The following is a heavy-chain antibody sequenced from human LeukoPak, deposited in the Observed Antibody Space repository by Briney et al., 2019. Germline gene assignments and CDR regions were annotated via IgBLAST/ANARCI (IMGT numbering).Heavy chain of an antibody. Sequence: GGSLRLSCAASGFTFSSYGMHWVRQAPGKGLEWVAVISYDGSNKYYADSVKGRFTISRGNSKNTLYLQMNSLRAEDTAVYYCAKAGYSSGRYYYYYYMDVWGKGTTVTVSS. J-gene: IGHJ6*03. D-gene: IGHD6-19*01. CDR2: ISYDGSNK. CDR3: AKAGYSSGRYYYYYYMDV. CDR1: GFTFSSYG. V-gene: IGHV3-30*18.